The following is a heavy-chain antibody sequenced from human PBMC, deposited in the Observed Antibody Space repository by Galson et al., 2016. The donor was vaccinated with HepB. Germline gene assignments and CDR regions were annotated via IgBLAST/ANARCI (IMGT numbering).Heavy chain of an antibody. CDR1: GFTFSSHG. CDR3: AKGGVGVDYCRQVSCYIFDH. J-gene: IGHJ5*02. D-gene: IGHD2-2*02. CDR2: ISGSGGST. Sequence: SLRLSCAASGFTFSSHGMSWVRQAPGKGLEWVATISGSGGSTYYADSVKGRFTISRDNSRNTLSLQLSGLRAEDTAVFYCAKGGVGVDYCRQVSCYIFDHWGQGALVAASS. V-gene: IGHV3-23*01.